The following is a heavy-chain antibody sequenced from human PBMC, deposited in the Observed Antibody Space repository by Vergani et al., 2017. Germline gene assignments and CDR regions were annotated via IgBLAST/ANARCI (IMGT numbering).Heavy chain of an antibody. CDR2: IYYTGNT. CDR3: TRHGRSGMAGYFQR. CDR1: GVSIGSNSYY. J-gene: IGHJ1*01. V-gene: IGHV4-39*01. D-gene: IGHD3-3*01. Sequence: QLQLQESGPGLVKPSETLSLTCTVSGVSIGSNSYYWGWIRQPPGKGLEWIGTIYYTGNTYYNESHKSRLTISVDTSKNQFSLNLTSVTAADTAVYYCTRHGRSGMAGYFQRWGQGTLVTASS.